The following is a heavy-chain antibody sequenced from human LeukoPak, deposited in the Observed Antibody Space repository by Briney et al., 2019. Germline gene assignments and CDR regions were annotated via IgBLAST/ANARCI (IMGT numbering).Heavy chain of an antibody. V-gene: IGHV1-2*02. Sequence: ASVKVSCKASVYTFTGYYMHWVRQAPGQGLEWMGWINPNSGGTNYAQKFQGSVTMTRDTSISTAYMDLSRLRSDDTAVYYCARDERYDSSGYPFDYWGQGTLVTVSS. CDR3: ARDERYDSSGYPFDY. D-gene: IGHD3-22*01. CDR2: INPNSGGT. J-gene: IGHJ4*02. CDR1: VYTFTGYY.